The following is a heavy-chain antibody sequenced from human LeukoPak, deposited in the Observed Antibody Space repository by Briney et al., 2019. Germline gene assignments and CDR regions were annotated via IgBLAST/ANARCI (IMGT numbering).Heavy chain of an antibody. CDR3: AITYVNNAFDI. CDR1: GYTFINYY. D-gene: IGHD3-10*02. J-gene: IGHJ3*02. CDR2: INPVSGAT. Sequence: ASVKVSCKASGYTFINYYIHWVRQAPGQGLEWMGRINPVSGATNSAQKFQGRVTMTRDTSITTAYMDLGSLRSVDTAVYYCAITYVNNAFDIWGQGTMVTVSS. V-gene: IGHV1-2*06.